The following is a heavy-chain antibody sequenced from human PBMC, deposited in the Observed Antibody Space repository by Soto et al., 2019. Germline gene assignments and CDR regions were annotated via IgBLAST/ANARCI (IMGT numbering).Heavy chain of an antibody. J-gene: IGHJ6*02. CDR2: ISSSSSTI. CDR3: ARDKRLVVVPAAYYYYYYGMDV. D-gene: IGHD2-2*01. CDR1: GFTFSSYS. V-gene: IGHV3-48*02. Sequence: LRLSCSASGFTFSSYSMNWVRQAPGRGLEWVSYISSSSSTIYYADSVKGRFTISRDNAKNSLYLQMNSLRDEDTAVYYCARDKRLVVVPAAYYYYYYGMDVWGQGTTVTVSS.